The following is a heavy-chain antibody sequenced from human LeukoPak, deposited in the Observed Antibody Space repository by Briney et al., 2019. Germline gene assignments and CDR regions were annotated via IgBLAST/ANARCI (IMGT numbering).Heavy chain of an antibody. Sequence: GASVKVSCKASGYTFTGYYMHWVRQAPGQGLEWMGWINPNSGGTNYAQKFQGRVTMTRDTSISTAYMELSRLRSDDTAVYYCARGYYDFWSGYSPFDYWGQGTLVTVSS. CDR3: ARGYYDFWSGYSPFDY. J-gene: IGHJ4*02. D-gene: IGHD3-3*01. CDR1: GYTFTGYY. V-gene: IGHV1-2*02. CDR2: INPNSGGT.